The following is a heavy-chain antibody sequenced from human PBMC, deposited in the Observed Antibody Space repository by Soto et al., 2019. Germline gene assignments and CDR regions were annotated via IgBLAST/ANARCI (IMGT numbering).Heavy chain of an antibody. CDR2: FKWNSGDV. V-gene: IGHV3-9*01. CDR3: AKDRSSGSPYYGMDF. D-gene: IGHD3-10*01. CDR1: VFTFGDYA. Sequence: GGALRLSCAASVFTFGDYAMHWVRQVTGKGLEWVSGFKWNSGDVGYADSVKGRFTISRDNAKNSLYLQMNSLRPEDTAVYYCAKDRSSGSPYYGMDFWGQGTVVTVSS. J-gene: IGHJ6*02.